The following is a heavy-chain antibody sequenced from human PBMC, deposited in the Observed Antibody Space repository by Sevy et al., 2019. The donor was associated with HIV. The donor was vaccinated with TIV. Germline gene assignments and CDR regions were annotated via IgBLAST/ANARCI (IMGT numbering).Heavy chain of an antibody. J-gene: IGHJ4*02. CDR3: ARDLLAIAGYSSTWSGGY. V-gene: IGHV1-18*01. CDR1: GYTFTNFG. D-gene: IGHD6-13*01. CDR2: IGAYNGNT. Sequence: ASVKVSCKASGYTFTNFGITWVRQAPGQGLEWMGWIGAYNGNTNYAQKFQGRVTMTTDTSTSTAYMELRSLRSDDTAVYYCARDLLAIAGYSSTWSGGYWSQGTLVTVSS.